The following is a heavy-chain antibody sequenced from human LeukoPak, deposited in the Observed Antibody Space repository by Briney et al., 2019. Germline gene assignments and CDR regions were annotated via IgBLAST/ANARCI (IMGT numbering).Heavy chain of an antibody. V-gene: IGHV4-39*01. J-gene: IGHJ4*02. Sequence: SETLSLTCTISDGSVSSGTYYWGWIRQSPGKGLEWIGSIHYSGSSYYTPSLKSRAAIFVDTSRDQVSMDLSYVTAADTALYYRVRHISANTGYFDSCGQGTLVTVSS. CDR3: VRHISANTGYFDS. CDR2: IHYSGSS. CDR1: DGSVSSGTYY.